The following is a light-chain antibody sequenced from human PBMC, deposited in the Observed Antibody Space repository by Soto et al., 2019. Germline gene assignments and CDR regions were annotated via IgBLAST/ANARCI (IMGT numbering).Light chain of an antibody. CDR3: MQGTHWPRT. V-gene: IGKV2-30*01. Sequence: DVVMTQSPLSLPVTVGQSASISCRSSQSLVNSAGTTPLSWLQQRPGHSPRRLVYRVSNRDSGVPDRFSGSGSGSDFTLKISRVEAEDFGVYYCMQGTHWPRTFGQGTKLEI. CDR2: RVS. J-gene: IGKJ2*01. CDR1: QSLVNSAGTTP.